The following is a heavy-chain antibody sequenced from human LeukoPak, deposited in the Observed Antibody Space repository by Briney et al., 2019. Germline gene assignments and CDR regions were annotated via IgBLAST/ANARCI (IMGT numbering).Heavy chain of an antibody. Sequence: SETLSLTCTVSGGSISSYYWSWIRQSPGKGLDWIGYIYYSGTTNYNPSLKSRVTISVDTSKNQFSLNLSSVTAADTAVYYCARRYSNNWYFDYWGQGILVTVSS. J-gene: IGHJ4*02. CDR2: IYYSGTT. CDR1: GGSISSYY. D-gene: IGHD6-13*01. CDR3: ARRYSNNWYFDY. V-gene: IGHV4-59*08.